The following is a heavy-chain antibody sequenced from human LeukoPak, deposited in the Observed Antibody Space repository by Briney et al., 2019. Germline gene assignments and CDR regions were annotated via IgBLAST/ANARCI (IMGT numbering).Heavy chain of an antibody. CDR2: INPSGGST. D-gene: IGHD1-1*01. V-gene: IGHV1-46*01. CDR3: ARATTGTPRGISDY. CDR1: GGTFSSYY. Sequence: ASVKVSCKASGGTFSSYYVHWVRQAPGQGLEWMGIINPSGGSTSHAQKFRGRVTMTRDASTSTVYMELSSLTSEDTAVYYCARATTGTPRGISDYWGQGTLVTVSS. J-gene: IGHJ4*02.